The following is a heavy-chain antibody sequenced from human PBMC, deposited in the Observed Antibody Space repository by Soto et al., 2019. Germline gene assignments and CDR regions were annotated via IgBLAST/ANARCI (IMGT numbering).Heavy chain of an antibody. D-gene: IGHD4-17*01. J-gene: IGHJ4*02. CDR2: IGSDGSPT. Sequence: EVQLVESGGGLVQPGGSLRLSCAASGFTFSSYWIHWVRQAPGKGLVWVSRIGSDGSPTRYADSVNGRFTISRDNAKNTLYLQMSSRRAEDTAVYYCARVRGYGDYFYFDYWGQGSLVTVSS. CDR1: GFTFSSYW. V-gene: IGHV3-74*01. CDR3: ARVRGYGDYFYFDY.